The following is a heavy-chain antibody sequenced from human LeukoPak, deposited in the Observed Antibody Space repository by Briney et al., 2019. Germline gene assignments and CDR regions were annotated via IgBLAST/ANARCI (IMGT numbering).Heavy chain of an antibody. J-gene: IGHJ4*02. Sequence: SETLPLTCTVSGGSISSSNYYWGWIRQAPGKGLEWIGSIFYSGSTYYNPSLKCRVTISVDTSKNQFSLKLSSVTAADTAVYYCARRRWGFHYYFDYWGQGTLVTVSS. V-gene: IGHV4-39*01. CDR1: GGSISSSNYY. CDR3: ARRRWGFHYYFDY. CDR2: IFYSGST. D-gene: IGHD2-21*01.